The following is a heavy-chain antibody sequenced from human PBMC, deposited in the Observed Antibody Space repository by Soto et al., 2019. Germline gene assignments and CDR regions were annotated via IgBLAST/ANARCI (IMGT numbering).Heavy chain of an antibody. D-gene: IGHD4-4*01. V-gene: IGHV3-11*01. CDR1: GFTFSDYY. Sequence: QVQLVESGGGLVKPGGYLRLSCAASGFTFSDYYMSWIRQAPGKGLEGVSYISSSGSTIYYADSVKGPFTISRDNAKNSLYRQMNSLRAEDTAVYYCARVHDYSNSYYYYYMDVWGKGTTVTVPS. CDR2: ISSSGSTI. CDR3: ARVHDYSNSYYYYYMDV. J-gene: IGHJ6*03.